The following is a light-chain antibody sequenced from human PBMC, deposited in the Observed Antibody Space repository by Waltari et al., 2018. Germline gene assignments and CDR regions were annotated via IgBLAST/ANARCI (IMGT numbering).Light chain of an antibody. CDR3: QQYNTYWT. J-gene: IGKJ1*01. CDR2: KAS. V-gene: IGKV1-5*03. CDR1: QSISNW. Sequence: DIQMTQSPSTLSASVGDRVTITCRASQSISNWFAWYKQKPGKAPKLLIDKASSLQSGVPSRFSGSGSGTEFTLTISSLQPDDYATYYCQQYNTYWTFGQGTKVEIK.